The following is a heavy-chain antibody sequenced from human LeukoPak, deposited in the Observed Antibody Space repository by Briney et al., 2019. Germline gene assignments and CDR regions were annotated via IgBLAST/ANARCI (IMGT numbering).Heavy chain of an antibody. Sequence: SETLSLTCTVSGGSISSYYWSWIRQPPGKGLEWIGYIYYSGSTNYNPSLKSRVTISVDTSKNQFSLKLSSVTAADAAVYYCARDVGYCSSTSCYFSPHDYYYGMDVWGQGTTVTVSS. D-gene: IGHD2-2*01. V-gene: IGHV4-59*01. CDR3: ARDVGYCSSTSCYFSPHDYYYGMDV. CDR1: GGSISSYY. CDR2: IYYSGST. J-gene: IGHJ6*02.